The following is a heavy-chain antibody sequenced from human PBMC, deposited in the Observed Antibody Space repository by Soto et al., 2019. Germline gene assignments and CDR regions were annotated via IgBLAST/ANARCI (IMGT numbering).Heavy chain of an antibody. CDR1: GFTFSSYS. J-gene: IGHJ4*02. CDR2: ISGGSKTI. V-gene: IGHV3-48*02. CDR3: AREDILGARSFDY. D-gene: IGHD1-26*01. Sequence: EVQLVESGGGLVQWGGSLRLSCAASGFTFSSYSVNWVRQAPGKGLEWVSYISGGSKTIFYADSVKGRFTVSRDNAKNSQYLQMNSLRDEDTAVYYCAREDILGARSFDYWGQGTLVTVSS.